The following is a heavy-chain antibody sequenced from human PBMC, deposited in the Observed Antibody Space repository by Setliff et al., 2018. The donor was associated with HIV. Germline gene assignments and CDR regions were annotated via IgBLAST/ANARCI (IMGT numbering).Heavy chain of an antibody. CDR3: ARVRLTMIMMVDYFDQ. CDR1: GGSISNFY. D-gene: IGHD3-22*01. J-gene: IGHJ4*02. CDR2: IYSTGDT. Sequence: SETLSLTCSVSGGSISNFYWSWIRQPPGKGLEWVGHIYSTGDTNYNPSLKSRVTLSADTSKNQLSLSLTSVTAADTAVYYCARVRLTMIMMVDYFDQWGQGALVTVSS. V-gene: IGHV4-4*07.